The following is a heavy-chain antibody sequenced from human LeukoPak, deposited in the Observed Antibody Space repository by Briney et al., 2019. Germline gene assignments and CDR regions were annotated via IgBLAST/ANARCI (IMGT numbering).Heavy chain of an antibody. CDR1: GYTFTSYY. CDR2: INPSGGST. J-gene: IGHJ5*02. Sequence: GASVKVSCKASGYTFTSYYMHWVRQAPGQGLEWMGIINPSGGSTSYAQKFQGRVTMTRDTSTSTVYMELSSLRSEDTAVYYCARDAVRAGVLQNWFDPWGQGTLVTVSS. CDR3: ARDAVRAGVLQNWFDP. V-gene: IGHV1-46*01. D-gene: IGHD3-10*01.